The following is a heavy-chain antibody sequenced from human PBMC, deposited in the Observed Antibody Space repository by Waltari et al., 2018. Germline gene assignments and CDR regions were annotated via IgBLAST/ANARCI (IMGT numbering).Heavy chain of an antibody. J-gene: IGHJ4*02. Sequence: QVQLQESGPGLVKPSETLSLTCTVSGYSISSGYYWGSIRQPPGQGLEWIGSIYHSGSTYYNPSLKSRVTISVDTSKNQFSLKLSSVTAADTAVYYCARGGTIFGVVIMRGNYFDYWGQGTLVTVSS. CDR3: ARGGTIFGVVIMRGNYFDY. V-gene: IGHV4-38-2*02. CDR1: GYSISSGYY. CDR2: IYHSGST. D-gene: IGHD3-3*01.